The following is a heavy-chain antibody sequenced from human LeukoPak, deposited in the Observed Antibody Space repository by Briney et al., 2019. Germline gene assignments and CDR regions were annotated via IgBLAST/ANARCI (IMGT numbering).Heavy chain of an antibody. CDR2: IYYSGST. D-gene: IGHD3-10*01. CDR3: ARAPPTMVRGVTPLLFDY. Sequence: SETLSLTCTVSGGSISSYYWSWLRQPPGKGLEWIGYIYYSGSTNYNPSLKSRVTISVDTSKNQFSLKLSSVTAADTAVYYCARAPPTMVRGVTPLLFDYWGQGTLVTVSS. CDR1: GGSISSYY. J-gene: IGHJ4*02. V-gene: IGHV4-59*01.